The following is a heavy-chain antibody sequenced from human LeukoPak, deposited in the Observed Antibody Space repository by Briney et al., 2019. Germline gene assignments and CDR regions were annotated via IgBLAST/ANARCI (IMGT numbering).Heavy chain of an antibody. CDR1: GGSFNGFY. Sequence: PSETLSRTCAVYGGSFNGFYWTWIRQPPGKSLEWLGEVDHLGRTNYRPSLKSRLSISVDTSKHQFSLKLDSVTAADTAVYYCARGRYGDHFDPVPVDVWGQGTLVTVSS. J-gene: IGHJ3*01. V-gene: IGHV4-34*01. CDR3: ARGRYGDHFDPVPVDV. CDR2: VDHLGRT. D-gene: IGHD4-17*01.